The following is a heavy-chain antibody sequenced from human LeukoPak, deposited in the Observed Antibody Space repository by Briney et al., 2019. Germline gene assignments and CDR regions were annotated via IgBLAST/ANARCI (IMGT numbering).Heavy chain of an antibody. V-gene: IGHV5-51*01. CDR1: GYSFTNYW. CDR3: ARLGSSSWYSWFDP. Sequence: GESLKISCKGSGYSFTNYWIGWVRQMPGKGLEWVGIIYPGDSDTRYSPSFQGQVTISADKSISSAYLQWISLKASDTAMYYCARLGSSSWYSWFDPWGQGTLVTVSS. J-gene: IGHJ5*02. D-gene: IGHD6-13*01. CDR2: IYPGDSDT.